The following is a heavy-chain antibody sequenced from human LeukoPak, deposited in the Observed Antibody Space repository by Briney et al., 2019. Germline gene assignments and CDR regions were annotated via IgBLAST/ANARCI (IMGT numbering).Heavy chain of an antibody. D-gene: IGHD6-19*01. J-gene: IGHJ5*02. Sequence: GASVKVSCKASGYTFTSYGISWVRQAPGQGLEWMGWISAYNGNTNYAQKLQGRVTMTTDTSTSTDYMELRSLRSDDTAVYYCATDLRSSGWYWFDTWGQGTLVTVSS. CDR3: ATDLRSSGWYWFDT. CDR2: ISAYNGNT. V-gene: IGHV1-18*01. CDR1: GYTFTSYG.